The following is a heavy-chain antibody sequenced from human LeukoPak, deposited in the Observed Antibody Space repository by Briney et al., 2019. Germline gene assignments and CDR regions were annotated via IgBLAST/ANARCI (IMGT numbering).Heavy chain of an antibody. CDR2: INHSGST. CDR1: GGSFSGYY. CDR3: ARGPGGSYFRRYMDV. V-gene: IGHV4-34*01. J-gene: IGHJ6*03. Sequence: SETLSLTCAVYGGSFSGYYWSWIRQPPGKGLEWIGEINHSGSTNYNPSLKSRVTISVDTSKNQFSLKLSSVTAADTAVYYCARGPGGSYFRRYMDVWGKGTTVTVSS. D-gene: IGHD1-26*01.